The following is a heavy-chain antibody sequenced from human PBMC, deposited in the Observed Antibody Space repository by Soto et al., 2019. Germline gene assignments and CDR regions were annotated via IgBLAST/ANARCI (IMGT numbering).Heavy chain of an antibody. J-gene: IGHJ6*03. CDR2: INSDGGTT. Sequence: EVQLVESGGDLVQPGGSLRLSCAASGFTFSTYWMHWVRQAPGKELVWVSRINSDGGTTTYADSVKGRFTVSRDNAQKTLYLQVNSLRAEDTAVYYCARGHSGSSLYYYYFMDVWGKGTTVTVSS. CDR3: ARGHSGSSLYYYYFMDV. CDR1: GFTFSTYW. V-gene: IGHV3-74*01. D-gene: IGHD6-6*01.